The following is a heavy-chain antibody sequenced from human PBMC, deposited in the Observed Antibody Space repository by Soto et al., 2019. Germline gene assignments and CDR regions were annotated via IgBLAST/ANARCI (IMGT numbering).Heavy chain of an antibody. CDR3: ARSGGVEPVDRYFDL. CDR1: GYTFTSYG. J-gene: IGHJ2*01. CDR2: ISAYNGNT. D-gene: IGHD2-8*02. V-gene: IGHV1-18*01. Sequence: QVQLVQSGAEVKKPGASVKVSCKASGYTFTSYGISWVRQAPGQGLEWMGWISAYNGNTNYAQKLQGRVTMTTDTSTSTAYVELRSLRSDYTAVYYCARSGGVEPVDRYFDLWGRGTLVTVSS.